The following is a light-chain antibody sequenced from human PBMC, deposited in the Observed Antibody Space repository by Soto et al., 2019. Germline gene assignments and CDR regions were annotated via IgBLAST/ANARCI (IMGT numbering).Light chain of an antibody. J-gene: IGKJ5*01. V-gene: IGKV3-15*01. CDR3: QQRSNWPPSIT. Sequence: EVVMTQSPATLSVSPGERATLSCRASQSVSSNLAWYQHKPGQAPRLLIYGASTRATGIPARFSGSGSGTDFTLTIGSLEPEDFAVYYCQQRSNWPPSITFGQGTRLEIK. CDR1: QSVSSN. CDR2: GAS.